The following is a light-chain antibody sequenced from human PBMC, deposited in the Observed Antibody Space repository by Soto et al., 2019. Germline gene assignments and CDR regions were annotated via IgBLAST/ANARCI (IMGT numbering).Light chain of an antibody. V-gene: IGKV3-15*01. Sequence: IVLTQSPGTLSLSPGERATLSCRASQSVSSYLAWYQQKPGQAPRLLIYGASTRATGIPARFSGSGSGTEFTLTISSLQSEDFAVYYCQQYNNWPGTFGQGTKVDIK. J-gene: IGKJ1*01. CDR3: QQYNNWPGT. CDR1: QSVSSY. CDR2: GAS.